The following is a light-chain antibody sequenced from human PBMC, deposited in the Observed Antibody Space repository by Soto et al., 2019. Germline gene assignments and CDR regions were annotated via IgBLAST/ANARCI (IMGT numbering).Light chain of an antibody. CDR2: AAS. Sequence: DIQMTQSPSSLSASVGGRVTITCRASQSISTYLNWYQQKLGKAPKLLIYAASSLQSGVPSRFSGRGTATDFTLTISSLQPDDFAAYYCQQSYDTPYTFGLWTKLEIK. CDR3: QQSYDTPYT. V-gene: IGKV1-39*01. J-gene: IGKJ2*01. CDR1: QSISTY.